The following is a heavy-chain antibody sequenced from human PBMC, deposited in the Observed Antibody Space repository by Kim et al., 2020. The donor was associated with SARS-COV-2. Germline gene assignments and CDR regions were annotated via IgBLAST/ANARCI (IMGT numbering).Heavy chain of an antibody. V-gene: IGHV4-34*01. Sequence: TPSLKSRVTISVDTSKNQFSLKLSSVTAADTAVYYCARAQRGRSYYGMYVWGQGTTVTVSS. D-gene: IGHD3-10*01. J-gene: IGHJ6*02. CDR3: ARAQRGRSYYGMYV.